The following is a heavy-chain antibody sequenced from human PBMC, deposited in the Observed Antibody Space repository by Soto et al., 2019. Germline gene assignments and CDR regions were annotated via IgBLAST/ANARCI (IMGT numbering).Heavy chain of an antibody. Sequence: QVQLQESGPGLVKPSETLSLSCTVSNGSLSNSYWNSIRKPAGKRLEWIGRIYTSGSTTYNPSLMRRVTMPVDTSKNQFSLKLNSVTAADTAVYYCARSGHKENCFDPWGQGTLVTVSS. CDR1: NGSLSNSY. V-gene: IGHV4-4*07. J-gene: IGHJ5*02. CDR3: ARSGHKENCFDP. D-gene: IGHD6-25*01. CDR2: IYTSGST.